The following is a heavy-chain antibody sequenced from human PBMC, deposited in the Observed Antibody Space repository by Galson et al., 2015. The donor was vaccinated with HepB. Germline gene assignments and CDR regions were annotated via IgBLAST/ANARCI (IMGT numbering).Heavy chain of an antibody. Sequence: SETLSLTCAVYGGSFSGYYWSWIRQPPGKGLEWIGEINHSGSTNYNPSLKSRVTISVDTSKNQFSLKLSSVTAADTAVYYCARRYSSSWYHLIDYWGQGTLVTVSP. J-gene: IGHJ4*02. D-gene: IGHD6-13*01. CDR3: ARRYSSSWYHLIDY. V-gene: IGHV4-34*01. CDR2: INHSGST. CDR1: GGSFSGYY.